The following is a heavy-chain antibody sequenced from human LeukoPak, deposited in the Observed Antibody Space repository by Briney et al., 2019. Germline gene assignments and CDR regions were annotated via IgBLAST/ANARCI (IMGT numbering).Heavy chain of an antibody. CDR2: ISGSGGST. CDR3: AKGGSSNWYYFDY. CDR1: GFTFRTYA. D-gene: IGHD6-13*01. V-gene: IGHV3-23*01. Sequence: GGSLRLSCAASGFTFRTYAMSWVRQAPGKGLEWVSAISGSGGSTYYADSVKGRFTISRDNSKNTLYLQMSSLRAEDTALYYCAKGGSSNWYYFDYWGQGTLVTVSS. J-gene: IGHJ4*02.